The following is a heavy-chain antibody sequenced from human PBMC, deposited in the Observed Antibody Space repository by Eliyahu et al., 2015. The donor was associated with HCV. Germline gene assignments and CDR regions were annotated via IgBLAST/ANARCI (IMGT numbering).Heavy chain of an antibody. V-gene: IGHV4-59*01. CDR2: IHYSGST. D-gene: IGHD6-19*01. CDR3: ASGGGGIAVTGTGGWFDP. Sequence: QVQLQESGPGLVKPSETLSLICIVSGGSITTYYWSWIRQPPGKGLEWIGYIHYSGSTNYNPSLKSRVTISVDTSKNQFSLKLTSVTAADTAMYYCASGGGGIAVTGTGGWFDPWGQGTLVTVSS. CDR1: GGSITTYY. J-gene: IGHJ5*02.